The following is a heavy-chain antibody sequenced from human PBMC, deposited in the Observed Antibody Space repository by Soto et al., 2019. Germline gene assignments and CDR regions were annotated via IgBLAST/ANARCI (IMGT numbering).Heavy chain of an antibody. CDR1: GYTFTSYG. Sequence: ASVKVSCKASGYTFTSYGISWVLQAPGQGLEWMGWISAYNGNTNYAQKLQGRVTMTTDTSTSTAYMELRSLRSDDTAVYYCARDLGDYDFWSGFYWGQGTLVTVSS. CDR2: ISAYNGNT. V-gene: IGHV1-18*04. J-gene: IGHJ4*02. D-gene: IGHD3-3*01. CDR3: ARDLGDYDFWSGFY.